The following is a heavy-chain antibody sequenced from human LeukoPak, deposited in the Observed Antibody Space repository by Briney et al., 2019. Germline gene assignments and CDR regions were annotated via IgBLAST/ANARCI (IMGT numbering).Heavy chain of an antibody. CDR3: ARVGGTNYYYYGMDV. CDR1: GGSISSYY. V-gene: IGHV4-59*01. CDR2: IYDSGST. D-gene: IGHD1-1*01. J-gene: IGHJ6*02. Sequence: SETLSLTCTVSGGSISSYYWSWIRQPPGKGLEWIGYIYDSGSTNYNPSLKSRVTTSVDTSKNQFSLKLSSVTAADTAVYYCARVGGTNYYYYGMDVWGQGATVTVSS.